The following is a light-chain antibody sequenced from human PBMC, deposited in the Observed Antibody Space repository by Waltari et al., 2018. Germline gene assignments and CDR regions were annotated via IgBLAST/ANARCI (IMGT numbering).Light chain of an antibody. CDR1: QSLLHSDGYNY. CDR3: MQALHTPPT. V-gene: IGKV2-28*01. CDR2: LSF. J-gene: IGKJ1*01. Sequence: EIVMTQSPLSLPVTPGEPASISCRSSQSLLHSDGYNYLNWYLQKPGQSPQLLIYLSFIRASGGPDRVTGSGAGTDFTLKISRVEAEDVGFYYCMQALHTPPTFGQGTRAEIK.